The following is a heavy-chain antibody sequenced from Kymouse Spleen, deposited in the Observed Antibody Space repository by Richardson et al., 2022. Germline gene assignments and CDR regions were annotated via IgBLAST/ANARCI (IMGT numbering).Heavy chain of an antibody. CDR3: ARGSSSWSTDYGMDV. Sequence: QVQLQQWGAGLLKPSETLSLTCAVYGGSFSGYYWSWIRQPPGKGLEWIGEINHSGSTNYNPSLKSRVTISVDTSKNQFSLKLSSVTAADTAVYYCARGSSSWSTDYGMDVWGQGTTVTVSS. CDR2: INHSGST. CDR1: GGSFSGYY. D-gene: IGHD6-13*01. J-gene: IGHJ6*02. V-gene: IGHV4-34*01.